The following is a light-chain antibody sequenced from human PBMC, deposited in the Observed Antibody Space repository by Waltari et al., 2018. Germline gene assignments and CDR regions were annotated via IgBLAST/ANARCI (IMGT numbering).Light chain of an antibody. V-gene: IGKV1-8*01. J-gene: IGKJ4*01. Sequence: AIRITQSPSSLSASTGDRVTITCRASQGISSYLAWYQQKPGKAPKLLIYGASTLQSGVPAKFSGSGSGTDFTLTISCLQSVDFATYYCQQYHNYPFFGGGTRVEIK. CDR1: QGISSY. CDR3: QQYHNYPF. CDR2: GAS.